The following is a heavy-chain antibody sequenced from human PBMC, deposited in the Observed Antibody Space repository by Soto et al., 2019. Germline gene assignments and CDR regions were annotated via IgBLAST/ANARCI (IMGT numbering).Heavy chain of an antibody. D-gene: IGHD3-22*01. CDR2: IVVGNGNT. CDR3: AAEASRNYDSSGYLADY. J-gene: IGHJ4*02. CDR1: GFTFTSSA. Sequence: QMQLVQSGPEVKKPGTSVKVSCKASGFTFTSSAVQWVRQARGQRLEWIGWIVVGNGNTNYAQKFQERVTITRDMSTSTAYMELSSLRSEDTAVYYCAAEASRNYDSSGYLADYWGQGTLVTVSS. V-gene: IGHV1-58*01.